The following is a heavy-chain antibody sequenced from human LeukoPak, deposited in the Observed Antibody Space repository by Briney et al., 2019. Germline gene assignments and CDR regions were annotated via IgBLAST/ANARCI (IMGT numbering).Heavy chain of an antibody. CDR1: GYTFTGYY. CDR3: ARGIGIFGVVIIGQYYFDY. V-gene: IGHV1-2*02. J-gene: IGHJ4*02. D-gene: IGHD3-3*01. Sequence: WASVKVSCKASGYTFTGYYMHWVRQAPGQGLEWMGWINPNSGGTNYAQKFQGRVTMTRDTSISTAYMELSRLRSDDTAVYYCARGIGIFGVVIIGQYYFDYWGQGTLVTVSS. CDR2: INPNSGGT.